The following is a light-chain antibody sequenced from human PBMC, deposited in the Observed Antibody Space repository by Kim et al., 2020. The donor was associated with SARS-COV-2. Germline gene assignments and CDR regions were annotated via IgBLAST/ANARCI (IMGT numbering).Light chain of an antibody. J-gene: IGKJ2*03. Sequence: WSPGERATLACRASQSVSSYLAWYQQKPGQAPRLLIYDASNRATGIPARFSGSGSGTDFTLTISSLEPEDFAVYYCQQRSNWPLYSFGQGTKLEI. CDR2: DAS. V-gene: IGKV3-11*01. CDR1: QSVSSY. CDR3: QQRSNWPLYS.